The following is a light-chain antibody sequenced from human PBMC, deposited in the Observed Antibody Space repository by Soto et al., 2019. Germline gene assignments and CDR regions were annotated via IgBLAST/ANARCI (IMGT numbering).Light chain of an antibody. V-gene: IGKV3D-20*01. Sequence: EIVLTQSPGTLSLSPGERSTLSCRASQSVSSSYLAWYQQKPGLAPRLLIYDASSRATGIPDRFSGSGSGTDFTLTISRLEPEDFAVYYCQQYGSSPWTFGQVTKVDIK. CDR2: DAS. J-gene: IGKJ1*01. CDR3: QQYGSSPWT. CDR1: QSVSSSY.